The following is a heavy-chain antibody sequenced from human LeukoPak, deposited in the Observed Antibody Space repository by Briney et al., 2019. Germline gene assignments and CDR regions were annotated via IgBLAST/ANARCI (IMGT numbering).Heavy chain of an antibody. J-gene: IGHJ4*02. D-gene: IGHD3-16*01. CDR2: IKQDGSEK. V-gene: IGHV3-7*03. CDR3: ARVARQGGIGFDY. CDR1: GFTFSSYW. Sequence: GGSLRLSCAASGFTFSSYWMSWVRQAPGKGLEWVANIKQDGSEKYYVDSVKGRFTISRDNAKNSLYLQMNSLRAEDTAVYYCARVARQGGIGFDYWGQGTLVTVSP.